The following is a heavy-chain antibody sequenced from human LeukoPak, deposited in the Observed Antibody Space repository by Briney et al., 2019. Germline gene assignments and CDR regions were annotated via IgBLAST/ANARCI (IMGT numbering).Heavy chain of an antibody. V-gene: IGHV4-59*12. CDR2: IYYSGST. Sequence: SETLSLTCTVSGGSISSYYWSWIRQPPGKGLEWIGYIYYSGSTNYNPSLKSRVTISVDTSKNQFSLKLSSVTAADTAVYYCARDRYGDVDYWGQGTLVTVSS. CDR1: GGSISSYY. D-gene: IGHD3-16*02. CDR3: ARDRYGDVDY. J-gene: IGHJ4*02.